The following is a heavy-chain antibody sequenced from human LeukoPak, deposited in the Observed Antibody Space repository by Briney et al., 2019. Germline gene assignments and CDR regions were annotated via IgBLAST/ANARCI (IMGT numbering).Heavy chain of an antibody. Sequence: SETLSLTCAVYGGSFSGYYWSWIRQPPGKGLEWIGEINHSGSTNYNPPLKSRVTISVDTSKNQFSLKLSSVTAADTAVYYCARASYDSSGYYFDYWGQGTLVTVSS. V-gene: IGHV4-34*01. CDR3: ARASYDSSGYYFDY. D-gene: IGHD3-22*01. J-gene: IGHJ4*02. CDR2: INHSGST. CDR1: GGSFSGYY.